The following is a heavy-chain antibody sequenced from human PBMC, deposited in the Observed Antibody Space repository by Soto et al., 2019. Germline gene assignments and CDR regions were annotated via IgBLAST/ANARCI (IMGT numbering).Heavy chain of an antibody. V-gene: IGHV2-5*02. CDR1: GFSLSTSGMG. CDR3: AHYSSPSSFDY. J-gene: IGHJ4*02. D-gene: IGHD6-13*01. CDR2: IYWDDDK. Sequence: QITLKESGPTLVKPTQTFTLACTFSGFSLSTSGMGVGWIRQPPGKALEWLALIYWDDDKRYSPSLKSRLTXTXXTYKNQVVLTMTNMDPVDTATYYCAHYSSPSSFDYWGQGTLVTVSS.